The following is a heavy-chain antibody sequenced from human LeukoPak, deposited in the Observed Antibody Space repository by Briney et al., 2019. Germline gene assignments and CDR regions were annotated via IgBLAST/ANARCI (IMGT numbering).Heavy chain of an antibody. D-gene: IGHD3-22*01. V-gene: IGHV3-21*01. CDR2: ISSSSSYI. CDR1: GFTFSSYA. Sequence: GGSLRLSCAASGFTFSSYAMSWVRQAPGKGLEWVSSISSSSSYIYYADSVKGRFTISSDNAKNSLYLQMNSLRAEDTAVYYCAKEHLQTYYYDSSGYYFDYWGQGTLVTVSS. J-gene: IGHJ4*02. CDR3: AKEHLQTYYYDSSGYYFDY.